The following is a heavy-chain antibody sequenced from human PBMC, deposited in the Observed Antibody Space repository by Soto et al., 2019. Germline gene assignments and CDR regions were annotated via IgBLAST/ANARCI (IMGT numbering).Heavy chain of an antibody. CDR1: GGSISSSDYY. CDR3: ARVPDR. D-gene: IGHD2-2*01. Sequence: TLSLTCTVSGGSISSSDYYWGWIRQPPGKGLEWIGNIYYSGSASYNPSLKSRVTISVDTSKNQVSLKLSSVTAADTAVYYCARVPDRWGQGTLVTVSS. CDR2: IYYSGSA. V-gene: IGHV4-39*07. J-gene: IGHJ5*02.